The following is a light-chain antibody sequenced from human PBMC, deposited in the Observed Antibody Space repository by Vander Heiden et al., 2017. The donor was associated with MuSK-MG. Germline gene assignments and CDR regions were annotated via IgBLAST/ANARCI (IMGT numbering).Light chain of an antibody. CDR1: QSALYSSNNKNY. CDR2: WAS. Sequence: DSVMTQSPDSLAVSLGERATINCKSSQSALYSSNNKNYLAWYQQKPGQLPKLLIYWASTRESGVPDRFSGSGSGTDFTLTISSLQAEDVAVYYCQQYYSTPRTFGQGTKVEIK. J-gene: IGKJ1*01. CDR3: QQYYSTPRT. V-gene: IGKV4-1*01.